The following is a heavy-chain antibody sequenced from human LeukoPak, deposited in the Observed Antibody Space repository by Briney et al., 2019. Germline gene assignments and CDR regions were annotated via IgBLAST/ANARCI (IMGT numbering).Heavy chain of an antibody. D-gene: IGHD3-10*01. CDR2: IYHSGRT. Sequence: SETLSLTCYVSGVSISSTLYYWTWIRQAPGKGLEWIGSIYHSGRTYYNPSLNSRVTTSVETSKNQFSLKLISVTAADTAVYYCARGHTRITMLRGSRSAYYFDYWGQGTLVTVSS. CDR3: ARGHTRITMLRGSRSAYYFDY. V-gene: IGHV4-39*01. CDR1: GVSISSTLYY. J-gene: IGHJ4*02.